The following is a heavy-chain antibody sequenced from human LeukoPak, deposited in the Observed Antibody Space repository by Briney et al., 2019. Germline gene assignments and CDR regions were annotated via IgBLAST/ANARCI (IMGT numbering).Heavy chain of an antibody. J-gene: IGHJ5*02. V-gene: IGHV1-2*02. Sequence: ASVKVSCKASGYTFTGYYMHWVRQAPGQGLEWMGWINPNSGGTNYAQKFQGRVTMTRDTSISTAYMELSRLRSDDTAVYYCARGALIVVPAAIPTPPWGQGTLVTVSS. CDR2: INPNSGGT. D-gene: IGHD2-2*01. CDR3: ARGALIVVPAAIPTPP. CDR1: GYTFTGYY.